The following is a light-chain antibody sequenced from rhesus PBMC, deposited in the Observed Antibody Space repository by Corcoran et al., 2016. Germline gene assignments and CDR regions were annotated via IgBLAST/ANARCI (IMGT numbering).Light chain of an antibody. Sequence: DIQMTQSPSSLSSSVGDTVTITCRASQSISSWLAWYQQKPGKAPKLLDYQASSLQSGVPSRFRGSGSWTDFTLTISSLQSEEFATYYCQQYSSSPPSFGQGTKVEIK. CDR3: QQYSSSPPS. V-gene: IGKV1-22*01. J-gene: IGKJ2*01. CDR2: QAS. CDR1: QSISSW.